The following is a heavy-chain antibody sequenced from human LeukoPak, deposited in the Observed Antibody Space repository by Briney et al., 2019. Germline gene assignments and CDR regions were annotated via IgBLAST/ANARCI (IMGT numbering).Heavy chain of an antibody. J-gene: IGHJ3*02. D-gene: IGHD5-18*01. Sequence: ASVKVSCKASGYTFTSYYMHWVRQAPGQGLEWMGGIIPIFGTANYAQKFQGRVTITADESTSTAYMELSSLRSEDTAVYYCARDRDTAMVTYDAFDIWGQGTMVTVSS. CDR2: IIPIFGTA. CDR3: ARDRDTAMVTYDAFDI. CDR1: GYTFTSYY. V-gene: IGHV1-69*13.